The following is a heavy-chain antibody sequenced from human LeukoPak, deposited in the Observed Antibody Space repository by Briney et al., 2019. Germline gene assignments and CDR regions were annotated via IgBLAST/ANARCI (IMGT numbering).Heavy chain of an antibody. V-gene: IGHV3-21*01. CDR3: ARDGDPYYYDSSAKGY. CDR2: ISSSSSYI. J-gene: IGHJ4*02. Sequence: SLRLSCAASGFTFSSYSMNWGRQAPGKGVEWVSSISSSSSYIYYADSVKGRFTISRDNAKNSLYLQMNSLRAEDTAVYYCARDGDPYYYDSSAKGYWGQGTLVTVSS. D-gene: IGHD3-22*01. CDR1: GFTFSSYS.